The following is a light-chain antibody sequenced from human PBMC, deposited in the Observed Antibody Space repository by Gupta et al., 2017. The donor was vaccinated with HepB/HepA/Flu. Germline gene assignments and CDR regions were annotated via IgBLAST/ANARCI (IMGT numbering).Light chain of an antibody. Sequence: HSVLTQPPSASGTPGQRVTISCSGSSSNIGSNTVNWYQQLPGTAPKLLIYSNNQRPSGVPDRFSGSKSGTSASLAISGLQSEDEADYYGAAWDDSLNGWVFGGGTKLTVL. CDR3: AAWDDSLNGWV. CDR1: SSNIGSNT. V-gene: IGLV1-44*01. J-gene: IGLJ3*02. CDR2: SNN.